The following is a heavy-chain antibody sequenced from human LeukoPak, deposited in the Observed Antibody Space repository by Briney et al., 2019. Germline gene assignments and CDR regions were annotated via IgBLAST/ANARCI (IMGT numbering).Heavy chain of an antibody. CDR2: IIPMFGTA. CDR1: GGTFSSYA. D-gene: IGHD5-12*01. J-gene: IGHJ6*03. CDR3: ARCGLYSGYDSFYYYYYMDV. Sequence: SVKVSCKASGGTFSSYAISWVRQAPGQGLEWMGGIIPMFGTANYAQKFQGRVTITADKSTSTAYMELSSLRSEDTAVYYCARCGLYSGYDSFYYYYYMDVWGKGTTVTVSS. V-gene: IGHV1-69*06.